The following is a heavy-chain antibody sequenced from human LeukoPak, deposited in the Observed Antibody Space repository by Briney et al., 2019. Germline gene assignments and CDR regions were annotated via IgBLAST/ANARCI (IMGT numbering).Heavy chain of an antibody. Sequence: GGSLRLSCTASGFTFGDYAMSWFRQAPGKGLEWVGFIISKAYGGTTEYAASVKGRFTISRDDSKSIAYLQMNSLKTEDTAVYYCTRDLDPHYYDSSGYYGVDYWGQGTLVTVSS. J-gene: IGHJ4*02. CDR3: TRDLDPHYYDSSGYYGVDY. CDR1: GFTFGDYA. D-gene: IGHD3-22*01. CDR2: IISKAYGGTT. V-gene: IGHV3-49*03.